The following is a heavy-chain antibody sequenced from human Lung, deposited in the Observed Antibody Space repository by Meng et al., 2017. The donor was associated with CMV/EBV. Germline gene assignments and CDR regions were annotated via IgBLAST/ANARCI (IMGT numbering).Heavy chain of an antibody. J-gene: IGHJ5*01. CDR2: INPYSGAT. CDR1: GYSFTGYY. D-gene: IGHD2-21*01. V-gene: IGHV1-2*02. Sequence: ASVXVSCKSSGYSFTGYYLHWVRQAPGQGLEWMGWINPYSGATKYAEKFQGRVTMTRNTSISTAYMELNTLRSDDTAVYYCASSTSGVVIGILRRYNWFDPWGKGARV. CDR3: ASSTSGVVIGILRRYNWFDP.